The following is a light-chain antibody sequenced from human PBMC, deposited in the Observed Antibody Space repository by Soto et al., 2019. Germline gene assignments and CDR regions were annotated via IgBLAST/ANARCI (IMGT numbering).Light chain of an antibody. Sequence: QSALTQPASVSGSPGQSITISCTGTSSDVGGYNYVSWYQQHPGKDPKLMIYDVSNRPSEVSHRFSGSKSGDTASLTISGLQDEDDADYYSSSYTSSSTVVFGGGTKLTGL. V-gene: IGLV2-14*01. J-gene: IGLJ2*01. CDR2: DVS. CDR3: SSYTSSSTVV. CDR1: SSDVGGYNY.